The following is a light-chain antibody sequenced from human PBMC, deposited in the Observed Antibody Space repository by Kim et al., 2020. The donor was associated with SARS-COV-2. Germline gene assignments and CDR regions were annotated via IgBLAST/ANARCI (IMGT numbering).Light chain of an antibody. V-gene: IGLV1-40*01. CDR3: QSYDSSLSGTV. CDR2: GNS. J-gene: IGLJ2*01. CDR1: TSTIGAGYD. Sequence: QKVTISCTGHTSTIGAGYDVHWYQQLPGTAPKLLIYGNSNRPSGVPDRFSGSKSGTSASLAITGLQAEDEADYYCQSYDSSLSGTVFGGGTQLTVL.